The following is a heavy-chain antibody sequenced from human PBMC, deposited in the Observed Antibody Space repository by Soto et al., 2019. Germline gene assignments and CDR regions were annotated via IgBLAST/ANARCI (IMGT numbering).Heavy chain of an antibody. V-gene: IGHV3-48*01. CDR3: ARDIKYYGSGSYGLFDY. J-gene: IGHJ4*02. CDR2: ISSSSSTI. D-gene: IGHD3-10*01. CDR1: GFTFSTYS. Sequence: EVQLVESGGGLVQPGGSLRLSCAGSGFTFSTYSMNWVRQAPGKGLEWISYISSSSSTIYYADSVKGRFTISRDNAKNSLYLQMNSLRAEDTAVYYCARDIKYYGSGSYGLFDYWGQGTLVTVSS.